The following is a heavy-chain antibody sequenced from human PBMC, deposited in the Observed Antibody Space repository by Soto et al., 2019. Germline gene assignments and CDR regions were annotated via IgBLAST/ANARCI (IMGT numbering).Heavy chain of an antibody. V-gene: IGHV4-59*01. CDR1: GVFNSSYY. CDR2: IHSSGST. J-gene: IGHJ6*02. D-gene: IGHD3-9*01. Sequence: SATLSLTCSVSGVFNSSYYWTWILQPPGKEPEWIGYIHSSGSTNYNPSLKSRVTISGDTPKKQFSLRLRSVTAADTAVYYCARALRYFGWFSYAMDVWGQGTTVSVSS. CDR3: ARALRYFGWFSYAMDV.